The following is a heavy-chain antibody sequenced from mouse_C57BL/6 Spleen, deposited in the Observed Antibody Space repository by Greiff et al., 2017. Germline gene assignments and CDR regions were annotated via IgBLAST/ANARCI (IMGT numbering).Heavy chain of an antibody. CDR3: ASHNWAWFAY. CDR2: IRNKANGYTT. CDR1: GFTFTDYY. J-gene: IGHJ3*01. D-gene: IGHD4-1*01. Sequence: EVKLMESGGGLVQPGGSLSLSCAASGFTFTDYYMSWVRQPPGKALEWLGFIRNKANGYTTEYSASVKGRFTISRDNSQSILYLQMNALRAEDSATYYCASHNWAWFAYWGQGTLVTVSA. V-gene: IGHV7-3*01.